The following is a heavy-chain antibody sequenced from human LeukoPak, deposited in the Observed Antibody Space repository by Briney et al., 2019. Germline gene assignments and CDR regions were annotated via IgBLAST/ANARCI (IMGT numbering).Heavy chain of an antibody. V-gene: IGHV4-34*01. Sequence: PSETLSLTCAVYGGSFSGYYWSWIRQPPGKGLEWIGEINHSGSTNYNPSLKSRVTISVDTSKNQFSLKLSSVTAADTAVYYCARGCGGTAQHKGDYYYMDVWGKGTTVTVSS. CDR2: INHSGST. CDR3: ARGCGGTAQHKGDYYYMDV. CDR1: GGSFSGYY. J-gene: IGHJ6*03. D-gene: IGHD2-21*01.